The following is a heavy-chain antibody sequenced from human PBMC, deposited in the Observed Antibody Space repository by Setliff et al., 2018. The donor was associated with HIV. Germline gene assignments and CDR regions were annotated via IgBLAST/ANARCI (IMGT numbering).Heavy chain of an antibody. CDR2: IYPEDSET. D-gene: IGHD4-17*01. CDR3: AGGDYFFEY. V-gene: IGHV5-51*01. CDR1: RNTFNTYW. J-gene: IGHJ4*02. Sequence: PGESLKISCKGSRNTFNTYWIGWVRQMPGKGLEFMGIIYPEDSETKYSPSFQGQVTISADKSITTAYLQWNSLKASDTAMYYCAGGDYFFEYWGQGTLVTVSS.